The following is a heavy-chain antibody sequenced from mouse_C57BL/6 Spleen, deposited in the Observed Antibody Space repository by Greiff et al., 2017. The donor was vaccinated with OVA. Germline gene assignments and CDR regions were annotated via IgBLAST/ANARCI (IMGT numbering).Heavy chain of an antibody. Sequence: EVKLMESGAELVRPGASVKLSCTASGFNIKDDYMHWVKQRPEQGLEWIGWIDPENGDTEYASKFQGKATITADTSSNTAYLQLSSLTSEDTAVYYCTTLYGGFAYWGQGTLVTVSA. J-gene: IGHJ3*01. V-gene: IGHV14-4*01. CDR2: IDPENGDT. CDR3: TTLYGGFAY. CDR1: GFNIKDDY. D-gene: IGHD1-1*01.